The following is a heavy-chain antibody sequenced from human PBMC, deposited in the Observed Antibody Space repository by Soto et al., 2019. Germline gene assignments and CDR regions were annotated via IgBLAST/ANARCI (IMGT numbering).Heavy chain of an antibody. Sequence: QVQLVQSGAELKKTGSSVKVSCRASGDTFSSYAVNWVRQAPGRGLEWMGRIITVLGTTDYGQNFKGRLTITAEKSTKTVYMELSSLRCEDTAVYYCARRRYCGYDCYHKHYYGMDVWGQGTTVTVAS. CDR1: GDTFSSYA. V-gene: IGHV1-69*08. CDR2: IITVLGTT. CDR3: ARRRYCGYDCYHKHYYGMDV. J-gene: IGHJ6*02. D-gene: IGHD2-21*01.